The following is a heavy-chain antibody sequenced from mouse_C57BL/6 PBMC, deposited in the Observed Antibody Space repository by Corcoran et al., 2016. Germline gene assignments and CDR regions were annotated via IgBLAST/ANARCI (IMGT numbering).Heavy chain of an antibody. CDR3: ARGRYYGSGRGNYWYFDL. V-gene: IGHV3-2*02. Sequence: VQLQQWGAGLLKPSETLSLTCAVYGGSFRDYFWSWIRQPPGKGLEWIAEINHSGSTNYNPPLKGRRNRSIDTAKKQFSRKLSTVTAADTGVYYCARGRYYGSGRGNYWYFDLLGRGTLVTVFS. D-gene: IGHD1-1*02. CDR2: INHSGST. J-gene: IGHJ1*01. CDR1: GGSFRDYF.